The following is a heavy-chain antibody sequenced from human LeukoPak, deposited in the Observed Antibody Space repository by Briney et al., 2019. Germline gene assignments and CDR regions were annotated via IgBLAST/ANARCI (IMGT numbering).Heavy chain of an antibody. CDR1: GGSFSGYY. CDR2: INHSGST. V-gene: IGHV4-34*01. CDR3: ARGHSPMWSVGGYNWLDP. D-gene: IGHD3-3*01. Sequence: SETLSLTCAVYGGSFSGYYWSWIRQPPGKGLEWIGEINHSGSTNYNPSLKSRVTISVDTSKNQFSLKPSSVTAADTAVYYCARGHSPMWSVGGYNWLDPWGQGTLVTVSS. J-gene: IGHJ5*02.